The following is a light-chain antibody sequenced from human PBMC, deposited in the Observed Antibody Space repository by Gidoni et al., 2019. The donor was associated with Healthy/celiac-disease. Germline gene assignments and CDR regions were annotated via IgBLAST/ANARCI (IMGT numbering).Light chain of an antibody. Sequence: HSALPQPSSVSGSPGPSITISCTGTSRDVGGYNYVSWYQQPPGKATKLMIYDVSNRPSGVSNRFSGSKSGNTASLTISGLQAEDEADYYCSSYTSSSNVVFGGGTKLTVL. CDR2: DVS. CDR3: SSYTSSSNVV. V-gene: IGLV2-14*03. CDR1: SRDVGGYNY. J-gene: IGLJ2*01.